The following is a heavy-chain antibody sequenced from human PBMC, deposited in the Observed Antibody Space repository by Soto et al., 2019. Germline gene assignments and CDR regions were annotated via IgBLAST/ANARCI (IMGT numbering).Heavy chain of an antibody. CDR2: TSYDGSTK. Sequence: QVQLVESGGGVVQPGRSLRLSCAASGFTFSRYTMHWVRQAPGKGLEWVAVTSYDGSTKYYADSVKGRFTISRDNNNNPLFLQVNSLRAEDTAVYYCAKDGGFDYGFWYFDLWGRGTLVTVSS. D-gene: IGHD4-17*01. J-gene: IGHJ2*01. CDR1: GFTFSRYT. CDR3: AKDGGFDYGFWYFDL. V-gene: IGHV3-30-3*01.